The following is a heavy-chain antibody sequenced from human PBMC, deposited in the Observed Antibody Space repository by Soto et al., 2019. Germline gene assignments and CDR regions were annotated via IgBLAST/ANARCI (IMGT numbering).Heavy chain of an antibody. D-gene: IGHD4-17*01. Sequence: GGSLRLSCAASGFTVSSNYMSWVRQAPGKGLEWVSVIYSGGSTYYADSVKGRFTISRDNSKNTLYLQMNSLRAEDTAVYYCARERFDYGDTQGVFDYWGQGTLVTVSS. J-gene: IGHJ4*02. CDR2: IYSGGST. CDR3: ARERFDYGDTQGVFDY. V-gene: IGHV3-66*01. CDR1: GFTVSSNY.